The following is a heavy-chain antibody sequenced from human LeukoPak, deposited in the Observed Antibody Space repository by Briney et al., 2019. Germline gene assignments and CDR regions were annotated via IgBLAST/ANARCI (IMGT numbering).Heavy chain of an antibody. CDR2: INHSGST. V-gene: IGHV4-34*01. CDR1: GGSFSGYY. D-gene: IGHD5-12*01. CDR3: ARHLGVATIWDDQNNWFDP. J-gene: IGHJ5*02. Sequence: KPSETLSLTCAVYGGSFSGYYWSWIRQPPGKGLEWIGEINHSGSTNYNPSLKSRVTISVDTSKNQFSLKLSSVTAADTAVYYCARHLGVATIWDDQNNWFDPWGQGTLVTVSS.